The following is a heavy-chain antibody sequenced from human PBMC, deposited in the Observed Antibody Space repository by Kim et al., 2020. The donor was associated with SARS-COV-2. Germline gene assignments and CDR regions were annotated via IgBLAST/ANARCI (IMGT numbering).Heavy chain of an antibody. Sequence: SETLSLTCAVYGGSFSGYYWSWIRQPPGKGLEWIGEINHSGSTNYNPSLKSRVTISVDTSKNQFSLKLSSVTAADTAVYYCAGPTVGDPTSTGWGQGTLVTVSS. D-gene: IGHD4-17*01. CDR2: INHSGST. J-gene: IGHJ4*02. CDR3: AGPTVGDPTSTG. V-gene: IGHV4-34*01. CDR1: GGSFSGYY.